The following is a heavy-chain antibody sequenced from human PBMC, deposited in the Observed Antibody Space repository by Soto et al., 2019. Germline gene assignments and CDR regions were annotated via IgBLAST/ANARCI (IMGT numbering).Heavy chain of an antibody. J-gene: IGHJ6*02. V-gene: IGHV3-13*05. CDR1: CLAVRCSS. CDR3: ARSQRIAAAGTMAYYYGMDV. Sequence: SCAASCLAVRCSSMRGVSRGPRQSVVWVSAIGTAGDPYYPGSVKGRFTISRENAKNSLYLQMNSLRAGDTAVYYRARSQRIAAAGTMAYYYGMDVWGQGNKVTFSS. D-gene: IGHD6-13*01. CDR2: IGTAGDP.